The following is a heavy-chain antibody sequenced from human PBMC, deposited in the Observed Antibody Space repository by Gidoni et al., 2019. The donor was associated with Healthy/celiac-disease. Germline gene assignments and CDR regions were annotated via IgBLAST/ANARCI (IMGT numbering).Heavy chain of an antibody. D-gene: IGHD3-10*01. J-gene: IGHJ4*02. CDR3: ARGAGFGELGWAPGY. Sequence: EVQLVESGGGLVQPGGSLRLSCAASGFPVSSNYMGWVRQAPGTGVEWVSVIYSGGRTYYADAVKVRFTISRDNSKNTLYLQMNSLRAEDTAVYYCARGAGFGELGWAPGYWGQGTLVTVSS. CDR1: GFPVSSNY. CDR2: IYSGGRT. V-gene: IGHV3-66*01.